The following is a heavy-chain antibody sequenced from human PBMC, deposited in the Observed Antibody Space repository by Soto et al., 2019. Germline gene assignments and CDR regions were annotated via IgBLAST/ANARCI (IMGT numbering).Heavy chain of an antibody. CDR3: ARGVKYSGTYYAAFDI. CDR1: GFAFNTYW. Sequence: GGSLRLSCEASGFAFNTYWMHWVRQAPGKGLVWVSRINSDESTTNYADSVKGRFTISRDNAKNTLYLQMNSLRAEDTAVYYCARGVKYSGTYYAAFDIWGQGTMVTVSS. J-gene: IGHJ3*02. D-gene: IGHD1-26*01. V-gene: IGHV3-74*01. CDR2: INSDESTT.